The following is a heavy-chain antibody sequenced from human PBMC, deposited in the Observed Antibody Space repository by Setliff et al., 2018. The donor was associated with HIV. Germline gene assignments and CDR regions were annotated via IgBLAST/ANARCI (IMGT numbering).Heavy chain of an antibody. Sequence: GGSLRLSCAASGFTFSDHYMDWVRQAPGRGLEWVGRIKSKNDGGATDYVAPVKGRFTISRDDSKNSLYLQMNSLKTEDTAMYYCAREDRIAPATRNYYYFGMDVWGQGTTVTVSS. J-gene: IGHJ6*02. V-gene: IGHV3-15*01. CDR1: GFTFSDHY. CDR2: IKSKNDGGAT. D-gene: IGHD6-13*01. CDR3: AREDRIAPATRNYYYFGMDV.